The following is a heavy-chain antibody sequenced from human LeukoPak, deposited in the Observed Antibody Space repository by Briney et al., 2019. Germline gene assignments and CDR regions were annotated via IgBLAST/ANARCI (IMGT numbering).Heavy chain of an antibody. D-gene: IGHD6-19*01. CDR2: MKQDGSEK. J-gene: IGHJ4*02. CDR1: EFTFSRYW. Sequence: GGSLRLSCVASEFTFSRYWMSWVRQAPGKGLEWVATMKQDGSEKYYVDSVKGRFTISRDNSKNTLYLQMNSLRAEDTAVYYCARYDYSSGHYCFDYWGQGTLVTVSS. V-gene: IGHV3-7*03. CDR3: ARYDYSSGHYCFDY.